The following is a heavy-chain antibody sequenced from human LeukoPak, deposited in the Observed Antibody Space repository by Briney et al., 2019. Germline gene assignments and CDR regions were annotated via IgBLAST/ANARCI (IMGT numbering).Heavy chain of an antibody. CDR1: GGSFSDYY. V-gene: IGHV4-34*01. J-gene: IGHJ4*02. Sequence: SETLSLTCAVSGGSFSDYYWTWIRQPPGKGLEWIGEINHSGNANYNPSLKSRVTISLDMSENHFSLKLTSVTAADTAVYYCARGQGTVTTHWGQGTLVTVSS. CDR3: ARGQGTVTTH. D-gene: IGHD4-17*01. CDR2: INHSGNA.